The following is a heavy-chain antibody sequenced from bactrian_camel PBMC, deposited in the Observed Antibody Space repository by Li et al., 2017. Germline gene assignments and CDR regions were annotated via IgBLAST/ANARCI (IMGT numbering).Heavy chain of an antibody. V-gene: IGHV3S1*01. CDR2: LLPTTKTT. Sequence: HVQLVESGGGSVQVGGSLRLSCVASGYIDGYRFEDRCMGWFRQAPSKAREAVAALLPTTKTTWHADSVKGRFTISRDNAKNTLYLQLNSLKTDDTAMYYCAKDRSGNYRGQGTQVTVS. CDR3: AKDRSGNY. CDR1: GYIDGYRFEDRC. J-gene: IGHJ4*01.